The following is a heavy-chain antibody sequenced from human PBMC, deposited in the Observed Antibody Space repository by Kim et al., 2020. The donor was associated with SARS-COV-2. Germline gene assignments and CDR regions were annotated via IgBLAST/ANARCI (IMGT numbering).Heavy chain of an antibody. CDR1: GFTFSSYA. J-gene: IGHJ4*02. Sequence: GGSLRLSCAASGFTFSSYAMHWVRQAPGKGLEWVAVISYDGSNKYYADSVKGRFTISRDNSKNTLYLQMNSLRAEDTAVYYCARDDPPTPLFYSSSWYFFGYWGQGTLVTVSS. V-gene: IGHV3-30-3*01. CDR2: ISYDGSNK. D-gene: IGHD6-13*01. CDR3: ARDDPPTPLFYSSSWYFFGY.